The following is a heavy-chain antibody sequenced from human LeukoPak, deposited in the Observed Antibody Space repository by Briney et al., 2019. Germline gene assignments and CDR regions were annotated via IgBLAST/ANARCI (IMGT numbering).Heavy chain of an antibody. J-gene: IGHJ4*02. D-gene: IGHD6-19*01. CDR3: AKGIMSGWSFGY. Sequence: GGSLRLSCAASGFTFSSYAMSWVRQAPGKGLEWLSAISGSGGSTYYADSVKGRFTISRDNSKNTLYLQMNSLRAEDTAVYYCAKGIMSGWSFGYWGQGTLVTVSS. CDR2: ISGSGGST. V-gene: IGHV3-23*01. CDR1: GFTFSSYA.